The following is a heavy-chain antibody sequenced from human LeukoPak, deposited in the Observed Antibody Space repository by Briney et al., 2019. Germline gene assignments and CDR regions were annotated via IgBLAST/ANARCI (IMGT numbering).Heavy chain of an antibody. V-gene: IGHV1-69*06. CDR3: ARVGDFWSGYRSVDY. J-gene: IGHJ4*02. CDR1: GGTFSSYA. D-gene: IGHD3-3*01. Sequence: SVKVSCKASGGTFSSYAISWVRQAAGQGLEWMGRIIPIFGTANYAQKFQGRVTITADKSTSTAYMELSSLRSEDTAVYYCARVGDFWSGYRSVDYWGQGTLVTVSS. CDR2: IIPIFGTA.